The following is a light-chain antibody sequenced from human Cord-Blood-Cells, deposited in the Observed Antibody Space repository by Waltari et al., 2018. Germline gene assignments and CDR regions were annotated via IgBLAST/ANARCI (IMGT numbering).Light chain of an antibody. J-gene: IGKJ3*01. Sequence: IDLTQCPATLSLSPGERATLSCRASQSVSSYLACYQQKLGQAPRLLIYDASNRSTGIPARFIGSGSGTDFTLTISSLEPEDFAVYYCQQRSNWPRFTFGPGTKVDIK. CDR3: QQRSNWPRFT. V-gene: IGKV3-11*01. CDR1: QSVSSY. CDR2: DAS.